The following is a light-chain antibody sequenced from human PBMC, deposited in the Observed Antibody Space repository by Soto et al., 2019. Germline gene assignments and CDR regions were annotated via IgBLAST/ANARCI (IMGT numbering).Light chain of an antibody. CDR1: QSVGTN. V-gene: IGKV3-15*01. CDR3: QQYNTWTWT. CDR2: GAS. Sequence: EIVMTQSPATLSMSPGERATLSGRASQSVGTNVAWFQQKPGQPPRLLMYGASTWASGIPVRFSGSGSGTDFTLTISSLQSEDFAIYYCQQYNTWTWTFGQGTKVEVK. J-gene: IGKJ1*01.